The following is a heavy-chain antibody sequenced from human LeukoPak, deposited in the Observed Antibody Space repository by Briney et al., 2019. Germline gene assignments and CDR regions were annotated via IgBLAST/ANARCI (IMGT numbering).Heavy chain of an antibody. J-gene: IGHJ6*03. Sequence: GGSLRLSCAASGFTFSSSEMNWVRQAPGKGREWVSYITSTGSTTYYEDSVKGRFTISRDNAKNSMYLQMNSLRAEDTAVYYCVKDQKKGYSYGYVFYYYYMDVWGKGTTVTISS. CDR2: ITSTGSTT. CDR1: GFTFSSSE. D-gene: IGHD5-18*01. CDR3: VKDQKKGYSYGYVFYYYYMDV. V-gene: IGHV3-48*03.